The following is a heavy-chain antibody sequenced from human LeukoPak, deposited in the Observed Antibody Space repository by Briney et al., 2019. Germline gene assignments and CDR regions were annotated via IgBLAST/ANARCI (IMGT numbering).Heavy chain of an antibody. Sequence: PGGSLRLSCAASAFSFGSYAMAWVRQAPGKGLEWVSGISWNSGNIGYADSVKGRFTISRDNAKNSLYLQMNSLRAEDTALYYCAKGGDTVKGYSYGRPFDYWGQGTLVTVSS. J-gene: IGHJ4*02. CDR1: AFSFGSYA. D-gene: IGHD5-18*01. V-gene: IGHV3-9*01. CDR3: AKGGDTVKGYSYGRPFDY. CDR2: ISWNSGNI.